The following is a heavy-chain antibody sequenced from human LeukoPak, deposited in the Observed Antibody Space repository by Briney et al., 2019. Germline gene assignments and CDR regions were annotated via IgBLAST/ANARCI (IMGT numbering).Heavy chain of an antibody. J-gene: IGHJ4*02. CDR3: ARGDANWGYDFDD. V-gene: IGHV3-20*04. D-gene: IGHD7-27*01. Sequence: PGGSLRLSCAASGFTFDDYGMSWVRQAPGKGLEWVSGITWNGGSTGYADSVKGRFTISRDNAKNSLYLQMNGLGAEDTALYYCARGDANWGYDFDDWGQGTLVTVSS. CDR1: GFTFDDYG. CDR2: ITWNGGST.